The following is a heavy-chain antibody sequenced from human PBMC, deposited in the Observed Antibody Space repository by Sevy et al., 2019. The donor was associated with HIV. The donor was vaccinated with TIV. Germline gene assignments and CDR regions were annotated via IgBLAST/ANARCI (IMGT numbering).Heavy chain of an antibody. CDR2: LSFGCGEI. J-gene: IGHJ4*02. Sequence: GGSLRLSCAASGFILSKYCMSWVRQPPGKGLEWVSTLSFGCGEINYADSVKGRFTISRDNSKSSVYLQMNNLRPEDTAVYYCAREGCTKPHDYWGQGSLVTVSS. D-gene: IGHD2-8*01. CDR3: AREGCTKPHDY. CDR1: GFILSKYC. V-gene: IGHV3-23*01.